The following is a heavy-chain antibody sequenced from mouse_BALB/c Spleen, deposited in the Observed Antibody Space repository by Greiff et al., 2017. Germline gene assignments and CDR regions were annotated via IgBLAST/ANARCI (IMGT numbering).Heavy chain of an antibody. Sequence: EVQRVESGGGLVKPGGSLKLSCAASGFTFSSYTMSWVRQTPEKRLEWVATISSGGSYTYYPDSVKGRFTISRDNAKNTLYLQMSSLKSEDTAMYYCTRDRENYWGQGTTLTVSS. CDR1: GFTFSSYT. D-gene: IGHD3-3*01. CDR3: TRDRENY. J-gene: IGHJ2*01. V-gene: IGHV5-6-4*01. CDR2: ISSGGSYT.